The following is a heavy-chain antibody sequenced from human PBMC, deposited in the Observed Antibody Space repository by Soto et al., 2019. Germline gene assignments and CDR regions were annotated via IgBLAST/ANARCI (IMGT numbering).Heavy chain of an antibody. CDR3: AREDGYCSGGSCHSGGWLEP. CDR2: ISPYNGNT. D-gene: IGHD2-15*01. J-gene: IGHJ5*02. Sequence: QVQLVQSGAEVKKPGASVKVSCKTSGYTFTTYGVSWVRQAPGQGLEWMGWISPYNGNTNYAQRLQGRVTLTTDTSTKTASMELLSLRSDYTALYYCAREDGYCSGGSCHSGGWLEPWGQGTLVTVSS. V-gene: IGHV1-18*01. CDR1: GYTFTTYG.